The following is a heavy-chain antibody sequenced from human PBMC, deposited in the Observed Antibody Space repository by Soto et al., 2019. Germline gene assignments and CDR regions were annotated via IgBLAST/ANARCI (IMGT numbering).Heavy chain of an antibody. CDR3: AKVSRKGSAIDFDY. V-gene: IGHV1-8*01. J-gene: IGHJ4*02. Sequence: QVQLVQSGAELKKPGASVMVSCKASGYTFSNYDMNWVRQATGQGPEWIGWVNPNNGDTGYAQKFQGRVTLTTDISTTTAYMALTSLRSEDTAIYYCAKVSRKGSAIDFDYWGQGTLITVSS. CDR1: GYTFSNYD. CDR2: VNPNNGDT. D-gene: IGHD3-10*01.